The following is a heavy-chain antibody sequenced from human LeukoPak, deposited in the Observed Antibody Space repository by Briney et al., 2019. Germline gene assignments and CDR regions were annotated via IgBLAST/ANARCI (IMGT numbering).Heavy chain of an antibody. V-gene: IGHV3-23*01. CDR2: ISGSGGST. CDR1: GFTFSSYA. D-gene: IGHD1-26*01. CDR3: AKSANLVGAEYYFDY. Sequence: GGSLRLSCAASGFTFSSYAMSWVRQAPGKGLEWVSAISGSGGSTYYADSVKGRFTIFRDNSKNTLYLQMNSLRAEDTAVYYCAKSANLVGAEYYFDYWGQGTLVTVSS. J-gene: IGHJ4*02.